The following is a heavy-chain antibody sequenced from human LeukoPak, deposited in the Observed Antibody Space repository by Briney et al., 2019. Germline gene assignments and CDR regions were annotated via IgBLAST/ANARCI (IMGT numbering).Heavy chain of an antibody. J-gene: IGHJ4*02. CDR1: GFILSGYW. CDR2: INQDGSEK. V-gene: IGHV3-7*04. Sequence: GGSLRLSCAASGFILSGYWMNWVRQAPGKGLEWVANINQDGSEKYYVDSVKGRFTISRDNAKNSLYLQMNSLRAEDTAVYYCARDLGRAMPGSTVLDYWGQGTLVTVSS. D-gene: IGHD6-19*01. CDR3: ARDLGRAMPGSTVLDY.